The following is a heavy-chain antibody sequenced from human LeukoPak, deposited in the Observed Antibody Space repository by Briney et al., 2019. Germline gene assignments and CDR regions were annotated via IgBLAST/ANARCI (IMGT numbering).Heavy chain of an antibody. D-gene: IGHD6-19*01. V-gene: IGHV3-30*18. CDR1: GFTFSSYA. Sequence: GGSLRLSCAASGFTFSSYAMSWVRQAPGKGLEWVAVISYDGSNKYYADSVKGRFTISRDNSKNTLYLQMNSLRAEDTAVYYCAKDQQWLVDYWGQGTLVTVSS. J-gene: IGHJ4*02. CDR3: AKDQQWLVDY. CDR2: ISYDGSNK.